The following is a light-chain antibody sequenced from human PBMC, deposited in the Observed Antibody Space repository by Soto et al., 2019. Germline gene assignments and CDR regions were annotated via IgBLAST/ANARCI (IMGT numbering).Light chain of an antibody. V-gene: IGKV3-20*01. J-gene: IGKJ1*01. CDR3: HQYGTSPRT. Sequence: PGARATLSCRASQSVSSSYLAWYQQKPGQAPRLLIYGASSRATGIPDRFSGSGSGTDFTLTISRLEPEDFAVYYCHQYGTSPRTFGQVTKVEIK. CDR2: GAS. CDR1: QSVSSSY.